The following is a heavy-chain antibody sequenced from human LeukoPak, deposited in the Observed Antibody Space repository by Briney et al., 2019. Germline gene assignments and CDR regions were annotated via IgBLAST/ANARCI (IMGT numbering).Heavy chain of an antibody. CDR3: ARGISMDV. Sequence: GGSLRLSCAASGFTFSSYSMNWVRQAPGKGLVWVSRIKTDGSVTNYADSVEGRFTISRDTAKNTVYLQMNSLRVEETAIYYCARGISMDVWGQGTTVTVSS. CDR1: GFTFSSYS. V-gene: IGHV3-74*01. J-gene: IGHJ6*02. CDR2: IKTDGSVT.